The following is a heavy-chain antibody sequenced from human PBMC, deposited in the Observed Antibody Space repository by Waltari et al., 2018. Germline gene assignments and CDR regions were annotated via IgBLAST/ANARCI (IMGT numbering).Heavy chain of an antibody. V-gene: IGHV5-51*01. J-gene: IGHJ3*02. CDR2: IYPGDSDT. Sequence: EVQLVQSGAEVKKPGESLKISCKGSGYSFTSYWLGWVRQMPGQGLEWMGIIYPGDSDTRYSPSFQGQVTISADKSISTAYLQWSSLKASDTAMYYCARQGMYDYVWGSYRSDAFDIWGQGTMVTVSS. D-gene: IGHD3-16*02. CDR3: ARQGMYDYVWGSYRSDAFDI. CDR1: GYSFTSYW.